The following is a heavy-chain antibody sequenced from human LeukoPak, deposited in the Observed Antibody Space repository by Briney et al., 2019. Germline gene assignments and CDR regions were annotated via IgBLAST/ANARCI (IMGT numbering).Heavy chain of an antibody. J-gene: IGHJ5*02. Sequence: GSLRLSCAASGFTFSSYGMHWVRQAPGKGLEWVAFIRYDGSNKYYADSVKGRFTISRDNSKNTLYLQMNSLRAEDTAVYYCAKVRDCSSTSCSHPFDPWGQGTLVTVSS. CDR3: AKVRDCSSTSCSHPFDP. D-gene: IGHD2-2*01. CDR2: IRYDGSNK. CDR1: GFTFSSYG. V-gene: IGHV3-30*02.